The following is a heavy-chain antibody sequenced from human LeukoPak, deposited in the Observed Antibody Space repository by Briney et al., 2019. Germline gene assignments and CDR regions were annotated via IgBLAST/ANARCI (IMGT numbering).Heavy chain of an antibody. CDR2: IYYSGST. CDR3: ARPLVGPAASPYDAFDI. V-gene: IGHV4-59*01. J-gene: IGHJ3*02. D-gene: IGHD2-2*01. CDR1: GGSISSYY. Sequence: SETLSLTCTVSGGSISSYYWSWHRQPPGRGLEWIGYIYYSGSTNYNPSLKSRVTISIDTSKNQFSLKLTSVTAADTAVYYCARPLVGPAASPYDAFDIWGQGTMVTVSS.